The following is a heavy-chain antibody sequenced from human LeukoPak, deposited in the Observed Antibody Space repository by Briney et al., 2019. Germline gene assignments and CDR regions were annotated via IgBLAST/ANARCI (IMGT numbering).Heavy chain of an antibody. CDR3: ARGRFGGRTYYYMDV. V-gene: IGHV4-34*01. J-gene: IGHJ6*03. CDR1: GVPFSDYY. Sequence: SETLSLTCAVSGVPFSDYYWSWIRQPPGRGLEWIGETSHSGSANYMPSLKSRVTISVDMSKNQVSLRLISVTAADTAIYYCARGRFGGRTYYYMDVWARGTAVTVSS. CDR2: TSHSGSA. D-gene: IGHD3-3*01.